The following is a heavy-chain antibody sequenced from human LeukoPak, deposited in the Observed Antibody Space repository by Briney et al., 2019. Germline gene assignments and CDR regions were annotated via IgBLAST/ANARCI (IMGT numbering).Heavy chain of an antibody. Sequence: AAVKVSCKASGYTFTGYYMDGVGQAGGQGIDWMGWINPDSGGTNYAQKFQGRVTMTRDTSIATAYMELSRLRSDDTAVYYCARDQGEMATIPDYWGQGTLVTVSS. CDR2: INPDSGGT. V-gene: IGHV1-2*02. CDR3: ARDQGEMATIPDY. J-gene: IGHJ4*02. CDR1: GYTFTGYY. D-gene: IGHD5-24*01.